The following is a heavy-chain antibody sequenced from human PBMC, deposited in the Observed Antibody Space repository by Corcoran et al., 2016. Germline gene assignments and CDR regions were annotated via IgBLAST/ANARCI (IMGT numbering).Heavy chain of an antibody. Sequence: QVQLVQSGAEVKKPGSSVKVSCKASGGTFSSYAISWVRQAPGQGLEWMGGIIPIFGTANYAQKFQGSVTITADESTSTAYMEMSSLRSEDTAVYYCARCGQYSSSSADYYYGMDVWGQGTTVTVSS. CDR3: ARCGQYSSSSADYYYGMDV. CDR1: GGTFSSYA. V-gene: IGHV1-69*01. J-gene: IGHJ6*02. CDR2: IIPIFGTA. D-gene: IGHD6-6*01.